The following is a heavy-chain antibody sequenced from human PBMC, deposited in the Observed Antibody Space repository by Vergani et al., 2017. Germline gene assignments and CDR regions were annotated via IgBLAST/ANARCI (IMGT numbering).Heavy chain of an antibody. CDR3: ARDHIPHIAAALRPNFDY. CDR2: INPNSGGT. J-gene: IGHJ4*02. D-gene: IGHD6-13*01. Sequence: QVQLVQSGAEVKKPGASVKVSCKASGYTFTGYYMHWVRQAPGQGLEWMGWINPNSGGTNYEQKFQCRVTMTRDTSISTAYMELSRRRSDDTAVYYCARDHIPHIAAALRPNFDYWGQGTLVTVSS. V-gene: IGHV1-2*02. CDR1: GYTFTGYY.